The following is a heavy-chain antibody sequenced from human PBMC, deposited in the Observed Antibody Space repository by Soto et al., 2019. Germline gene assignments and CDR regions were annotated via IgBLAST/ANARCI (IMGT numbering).Heavy chain of an antibody. CDR3: AEEIEVVAATPAEYFQH. J-gene: IGHJ1*01. V-gene: IGHV1-69*02. CDR1: GGTFSSYT. D-gene: IGHD2-15*01. CDR2: IIPILGIA. Sequence: ASVKVSCKASGGTFSSYTISWVRQAPGQGLEWMGRIIPILGIANYAQKFQGRVTITADKSTSTAYMELSSLRSEDTAVYYCAEEIEVVAATPAEYFQHWGQGTLVTVSS.